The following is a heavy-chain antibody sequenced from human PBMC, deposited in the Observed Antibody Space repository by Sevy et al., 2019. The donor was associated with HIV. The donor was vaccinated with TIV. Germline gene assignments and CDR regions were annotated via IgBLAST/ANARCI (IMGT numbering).Heavy chain of an antibody. CDR2: IIPRVGLA. Sequence: SVKVSCKACGGRLSNYGMNWVRQAPGQGLEWTGGIIPRVGLANYAQKLQGRVTISADESTNTMYIEVRSLTFEDTGVYYCASVRPCGGDCYFFDSWGQGTLVTVSS. CDR3: ASVRPCGGDCYFFDS. J-gene: IGHJ4*02. CDR1: GGRLSNYG. V-gene: IGHV1-69*10. D-gene: IGHD2-21*02.